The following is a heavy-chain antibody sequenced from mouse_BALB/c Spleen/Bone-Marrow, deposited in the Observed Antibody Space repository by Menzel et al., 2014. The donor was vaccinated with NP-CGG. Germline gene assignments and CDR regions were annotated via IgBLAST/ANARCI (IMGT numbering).Heavy chain of an antibody. CDR2: IWTGGCT. CDR3: VRVGYDPFAY. J-gene: IGHJ3*01. D-gene: IGHD6-5*01. CDR1: GFSLTSYD. Sequence: QVHVKQSGPGLVAPSQSLPITCTVSGFSLTSYDISWIRQPPGKGLEWLGVIWTGGCTDYNSAFMSRLSISKDNSKSQVFLKMNSLQTDDTAIYYCVRVGYDPFAYWGQGTLVTVSA. V-gene: IGHV2-9-2*01.